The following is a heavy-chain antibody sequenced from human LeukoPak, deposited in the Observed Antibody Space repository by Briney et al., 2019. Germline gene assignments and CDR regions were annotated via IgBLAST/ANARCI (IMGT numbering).Heavy chain of an antibody. D-gene: IGHD5-12*01. CDR1: GGSISSSSYY. CDR3: ARSEGAIVATTFDY. V-gene: IGHV4-39*07. J-gene: IGHJ4*02. Sequence: PSETLSLTCTVSGGSISSSSYYWGWIRQPPGKGLEWIGSIYYSGSTYYNPSLKSRVTISVDTSKNQFSLKLSSVTAADTAAYYCARSEGAIVATTFDYWGQGTLVTVSS. CDR2: IYYSGST.